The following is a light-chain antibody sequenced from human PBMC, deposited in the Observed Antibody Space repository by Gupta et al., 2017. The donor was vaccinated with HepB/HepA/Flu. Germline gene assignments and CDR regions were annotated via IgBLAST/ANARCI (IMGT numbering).Light chain of an antibody. CDR3: QQYYSTPRT. CDR2: WAS. J-gene: IGKJ4*01. V-gene: IGKV4-1*01. CDR1: QSVLYSSNNKNY. Sequence: IGMTQSPDSLAVSLGGRATINCKASQSVLYSSNNKNYLAWYQQKPGQPPKLLIYWASTRESGVPDRFSGSGSGTDFTLTISSLQAEDVAIYYCQQYYSTPRTFGEGTKVEIE.